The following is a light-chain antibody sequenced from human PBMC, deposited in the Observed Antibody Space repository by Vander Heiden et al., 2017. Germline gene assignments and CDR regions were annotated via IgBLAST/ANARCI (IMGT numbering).Light chain of an antibody. Sequence: QSVLTRPPSVSGAPGQRCTISCTVSSSNIGAGYDVHWYQQLPGTAPKLLIYGNSNRPSGVPDRFSGSKSGTSASLAITGLQAEDEADYYCQSYDSSLSGGVFGGGTKLTVL. J-gene: IGLJ2*01. CDR2: GNS. V-gene: IGLV1-40*01. CDR1: SSNIGAGYD. CDR3: QSYDSSLSGGV.